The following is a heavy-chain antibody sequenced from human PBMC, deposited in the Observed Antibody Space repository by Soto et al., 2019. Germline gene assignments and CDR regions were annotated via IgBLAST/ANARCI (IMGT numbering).Heavy chain of an antibody. CDR1: GFTFSSYA. V-gene: IGHV3-23*01. CDR3: AKDVVVVPAAMSRFDY. CDR2: ISVSGGST. Sequence: WGSLRLSCAASGFTFSSYAMSWVRQAPGKGLEWVSAISVSGGSTYYADSVKGRFTISRDNSKNTLYLQMNSLRAEDTAVYYCAKDVVVVPAAMSRFDYWGQGTLVTVSS. J-gene: IGHJ4*02. D-gene: IGHD2-2*01.